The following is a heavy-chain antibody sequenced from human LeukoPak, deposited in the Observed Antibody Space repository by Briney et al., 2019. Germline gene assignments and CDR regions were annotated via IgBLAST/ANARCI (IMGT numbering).Heavy chain of an antibody. CDR2: MNPNSGNT. V-gene: IGHV1-8*01. D-gene: IGHD3-3*01. CDR3: ARGHWSGYNYNWFDS. CDR1: GYTFTSYD. Sequence: ASVKVSCKASGYTFTSYDINWVRQTTGQGLEWMGWMNPNSGNTGYAQKFQGRVTMTRATSMSTAYMELNSLRSEDTVVYYCARGHWSGYNYNWFDSWGQGTLVTVSS. J-gene: IGHJ5*01.